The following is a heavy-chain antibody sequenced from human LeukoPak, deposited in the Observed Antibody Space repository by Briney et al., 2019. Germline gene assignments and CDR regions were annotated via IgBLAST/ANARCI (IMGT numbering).Heavy chain of an antibody. J-gene: IGHJ5*02. CDR2: INHSGST. D-gene: IGHD3-10*01. CDR1: GGSFSGYY. Sequence: SETLSLTCAVYGGSFSGYYWSWIRQPPGKGLEWIGEINHSGSTNYNPSLKSRVTISVDTSKNQFSLKLSSVTAADTAVYYCARAGSSGEKWFDPWGQGTLVTVSS. V-gene: IGHV4-34*01. CDR3: ARAGSSGEKWFDP.